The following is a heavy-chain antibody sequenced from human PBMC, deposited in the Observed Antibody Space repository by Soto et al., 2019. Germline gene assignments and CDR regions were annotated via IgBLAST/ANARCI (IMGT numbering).Heavy chain of an antibody. CDR1: GFSFSNYG. V-gene: IGHV3-33*01. Sequence: QVRLVESGGGVVQPGGSLRLSCAASGFSFSNYGMHWVRQAPGKGLEWVAVIWYDGSNKYFADSVKGRFSISRDSSKNTLFLQMNSLRFEDTAVYYCARGPGNFYYFDYWDQGILVTVSS. CDR3: ARGPGNFYYFDY. CDR2: IWYDGSNK. J-gene: IGHJ4*02. D-gene: IGHD1-7*01.